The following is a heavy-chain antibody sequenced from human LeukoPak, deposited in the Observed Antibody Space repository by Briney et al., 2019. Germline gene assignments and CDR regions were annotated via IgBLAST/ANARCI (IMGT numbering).Heavy chain of an antibody. CDR2: ISAYNGNT. CDR3: ARERSYYDDVWGSYRSSYYFDY. V-gene: IGHV1-18*01. D-gene: IGHD3-16*02. CDR1: GYTFTSYG. Sequence: GASVKVSCKASGYTFTSYGISWVRQAPGQGLEWMGWISAYNGNTNYAQNLQGRVTMTTDTSTSTAYMELRSLKSDDTAVYYCARERSYYDDVWGSYRSSYYFDYWGQGTLVTVSS. J-gene: IGHJ4*02.